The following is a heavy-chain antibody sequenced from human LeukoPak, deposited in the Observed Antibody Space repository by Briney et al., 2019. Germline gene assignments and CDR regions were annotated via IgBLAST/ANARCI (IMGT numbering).Heavy chain of an antibody. D-gene: IGHD1-7*01. J-gene: IGHJ4*02. Sequence: SVKVSCKASGGTFSSYAISWVRQAPGQGLEWVGGIIPIFGTANYAQKFQGRVTITADESTSTAYMELSSLRSDDTAVYYCARDENNWNYGYWGQGTLVTVSS. V-gene: IGHV1-69*13. CDR3: ARDENNWNYGY. CDR1: GGTFSSYA. CDR2: IIPIFGTA.